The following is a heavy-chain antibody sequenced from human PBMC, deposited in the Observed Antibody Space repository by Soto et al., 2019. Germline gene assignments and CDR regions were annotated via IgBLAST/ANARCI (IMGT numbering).Heavy chain of an antibody. CDR1: GFTFGDYA. D-gene: IGHD1-7*01. Sequence: GGSLRLSCTASGFTFGDYAMSWFRQAPGKGLEWVGFIRSKVYGGTTEYAASVKGRFTISRDDSKSIAYLQMNSLKTEDTAVYYCTRTPPGTTVDYFYYYMDVWGTGTTVTVSS. CDR3: TRTPPGTTVDYFYYYMDV. CDR2: IRSKVYGGTT. J-gene: IGHJ6*03. V-gene: IGHV3-49*03.